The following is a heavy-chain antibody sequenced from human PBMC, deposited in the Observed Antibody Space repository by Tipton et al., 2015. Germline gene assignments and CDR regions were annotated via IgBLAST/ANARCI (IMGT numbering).Heavy chain of an antibody. V-gene: IGHV3-23*01. J-gene: IGHJ5*01. Sequence: GSLRLSCAASGFTFRSYAMSWVRQAPGKGLEWVSTSNGSGGSGGSTYYADSVKGRFTASRDNSKNTMSLQMNSLRAEDTAVYYCAKDGKKYYDILTGHYRAGWFDSWGQGTLVTVSS. CDR1: GFTFRSYA. CDR2: SNGSGGSGGST. CDR3: AKDGKKYYDILTGHYRAGWFDS. D-gene: IGHD3-9*01.